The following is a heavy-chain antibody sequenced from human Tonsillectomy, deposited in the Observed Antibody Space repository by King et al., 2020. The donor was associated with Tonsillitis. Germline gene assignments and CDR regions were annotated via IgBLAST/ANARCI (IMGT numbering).Heavy chain of an antibody. CDR3: AKDGSGWYFDY. D-gene: IGHD6-19*01. J-gene: IGHJ4*02. CDR1: GFTFSSYA. CDR2: ISGMVGST. Sequence: VQLVESGGGLVQPGGSLRLSCASPGFTFSSYAMSWGRQAPGKGLGWGSAISGMVGSTYYADAVKGRFTISRDNSKNTLYLQMNSLRAEDTAVYYCAKDGSGWYFDYWGQGPLVTVSS. V-gene: IGHV3-23*04.